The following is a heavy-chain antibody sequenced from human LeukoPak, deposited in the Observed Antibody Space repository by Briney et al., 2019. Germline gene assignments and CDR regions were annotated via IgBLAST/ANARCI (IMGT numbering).Heavy chain of an antibody. Sequence: ASVKVSCKASGYTFTSYGISWVRQAPGQGLEWMGWISAYNGNTNYAQKLQGRVTMTTDTSTSTTYMDLRTVTPDDTAIYYCARALPGAATAHNWFDPWGQGTLVTVSS. D-gene: IGHD6-13*01. CDR3: ARALPGAATAHNWFDP. J-gene: IGHJ5*02. V-gene: IGHV1-18*01. CDR1: GYTFTSYG. CDR2: ISAYNGNT.